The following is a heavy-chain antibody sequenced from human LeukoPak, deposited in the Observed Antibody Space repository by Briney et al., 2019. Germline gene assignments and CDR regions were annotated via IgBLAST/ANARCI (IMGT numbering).Heavy chain of an antibody. CDR2: ISSSSRYI. CDR3: ARDLCTSTSCYSFPFDY. D-gene: IGHD2-2*01. CDR1: GFTFSSYS. Sequence: PGGSLRLSCAASGFTFSSYSMNWVRQAPGKGLEWVSSISSSSRYIYYADSVEGRFTISRDNAKNSLYLQMNSLRAEDTAVYYCARDLCTSTSCYSFPFDYWGQGTLVTVSS. J-gene: IGHJ4*02. V-gene: IGHV3-21*01.